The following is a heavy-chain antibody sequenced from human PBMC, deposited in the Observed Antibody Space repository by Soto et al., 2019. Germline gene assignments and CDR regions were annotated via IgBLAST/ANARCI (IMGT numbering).Heavy chain of an antibody. CDR1: GGSISTDY. D-gene: IGHD3-3*01. CDR3: ARGEWFLRGYGMDV. V-gene: IGHV4-59*01. CDR2: IYYGGST. J-gene: IGHJ6*02. Sequence: SETLSLTCTVSGGSISTDYWSWIRQPPGKRLEYIGFIYYGGSTNYNPSLESRVTISPDTSKNQFSLKLSSVTAADTAVYYCARGEWFLRGYGMDVWGRGTTVTVSS.